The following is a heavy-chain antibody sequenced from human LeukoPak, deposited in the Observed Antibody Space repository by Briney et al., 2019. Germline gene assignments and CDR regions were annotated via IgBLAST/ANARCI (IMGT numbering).Heavy chain of an antibody. J-gene: IGHJ5*02. CDR3: ARGMHYYGSGGYNWFDP. CDR2: IYYSGSA. D-gene: IGHD3-22*01. Sequence: SETLSLTCSVSGGFITNYYWGWIRQPPGKALEWIGYIYYSGSANYNPSLKSRVTMSVDTSKNQFSLKLKSVTAADTAVYYCARGMHYYGSGGYNWFDPWGQGTLVTVSS. V-gene: IGHV4-59*08. CDR1: GGFITNYY.